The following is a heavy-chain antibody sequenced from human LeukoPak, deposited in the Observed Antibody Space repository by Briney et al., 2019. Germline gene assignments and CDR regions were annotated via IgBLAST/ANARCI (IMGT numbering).Heavy chain of an antibody. CDR3: ARGNFDY. CDR1: GGSFSGYY. V-gene: IGHV4-34*01. CDR2: INHSGST. J-gene: IGHJ4*02. Sequence: SETLSLTCAVYGGSFSGYYWSWIRQPPGKGLEWIGEINHSGSTNYNPSLKSRVTISVDTSKNQFSLKLSSVTAADTAVYYCARGNFDYWGQGTLVIVSS.